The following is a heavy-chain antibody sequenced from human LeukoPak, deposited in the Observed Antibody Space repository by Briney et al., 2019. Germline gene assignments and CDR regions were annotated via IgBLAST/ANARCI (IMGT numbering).Heavy chain of an antibody. CDR3: ARGVGSSGWYGSDAFDI. Sequence: PSETLSLTCSVSGGSFSSSTYYWGWIRQPPGKGLEWFGSIYYSGSTYYNPSLKSRVTISVDTSKNQFSLKLTSVTAADTAVYYCARGVGSSGWYGSDAFDIWGQGTMVTVSS. D-gene: IGHD6-19*01. CDR1: GGSFSSSTYY. V-gene: IGHV4-39*01. J-gene: IGHJ3*02. CDR2: IYYSGST.